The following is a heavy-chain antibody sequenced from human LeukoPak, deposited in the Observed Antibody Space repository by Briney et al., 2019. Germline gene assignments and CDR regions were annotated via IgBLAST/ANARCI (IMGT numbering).Heavy chain of an antibody. CDR1: GDSISSGNYY. D-gene: IGHD6-13*01. CDR3: ARETGYSSSYDY. V-gene: IGHV4-39*07. CDR2: IYYSGST. Sequence: SQTLSLTFTVSGDSISSGNYYWSWIRQPAGKGLEWIGSIYYSGSTYYNPSLKSRVTISVDTSKNQFSLKLSSVTAADTAVYYCARETGYSSSYDYWGQGTLVTVSS. J-gene: IGHJ4*02.